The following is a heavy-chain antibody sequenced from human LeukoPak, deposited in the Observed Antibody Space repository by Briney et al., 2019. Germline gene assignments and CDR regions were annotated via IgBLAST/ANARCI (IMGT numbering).Heavy chain of an antibody. CDR1: GYTFTGYY. Sequence: ASVKVSCKASGYTFTGYYMHWVRQAPGQGLEWMGRINPNSGGTNYVQKFQGRVTMTRDTSISTAYMELSRLRSDDTAVYYCARWAGYYYDSSGYYLHFDYWGQGTLVTVSS. CDR2: INPNSGGT. V-gene: IGHV1-2*06. CDR3: ARWAGYYYDSSGYYLHFDY. J-gene: IGHJ4*02. D-gene: IGHD3-22*01.